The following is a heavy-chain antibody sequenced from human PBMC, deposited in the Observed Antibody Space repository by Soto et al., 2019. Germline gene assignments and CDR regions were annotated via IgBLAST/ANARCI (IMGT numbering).Heavy chain of an antibody. CDR3: ARWSYASSGYYGPSSDY. V-gene: IGHV4-39*01. D-gene: IGHD3-22*01. CDR1: GGSISSSSYY. CDR2: IYYSGST. J-gene: IGHJ4*02. Sequence: PSETLSLTCTVSGGSISSSSYYWGWIRQPPGKGLEWIGSIYYSGSTYYNPSLKSRVTISVDTSKNQFSLKLSSVTAADTAVYYCARWSYASSGYYGPSSDYWGQGTLVTVSS.